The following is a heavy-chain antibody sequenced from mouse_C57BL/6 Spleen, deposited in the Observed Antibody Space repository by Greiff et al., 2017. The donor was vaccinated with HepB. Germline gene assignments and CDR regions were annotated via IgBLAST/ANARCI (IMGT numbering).Heavy chain of an antibody. CDR1: GYAFTNYL. V-gene: IGHV1-54*01. CDR2: INPGSGGT. CDR3: ARDRALTVVVFPGDY. Sequence: QVQLKESGAELVRPGTSVKVSCKASGYAFTNYLIEWVKQRPGQGLEWIGVINPGSGGTNYNEKFKGKATLTADKSSSTAYMQLSSLTSEDSAVYFCARDRALTVVVFPGDYWGQGTTLTVSS. D-gene: IGHD1-1*01. J-gene: IGHJ2*01.